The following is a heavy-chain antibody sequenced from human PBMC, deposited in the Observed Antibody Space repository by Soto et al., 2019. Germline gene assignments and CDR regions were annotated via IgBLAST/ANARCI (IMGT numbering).Heavy chain of an antibody. J-gene: IGHJ4*02. CDR3: ARDRYIVATIDY. CDR1: GFTFSSYS. Sequence: GGSLRLSCAASGFTFSSYSMNWVRQAPGKGLEWVSSISSSSSYIYYADSVKGRFTISRDNAKNSLYLQMNSLRAEDTAVYYCARDRYIVATIDYWGQGTLVTVSS. V-gene: IGHV3-21*01. CDR2: ISSSSSYI. D-gene: IGHD5-12*01.